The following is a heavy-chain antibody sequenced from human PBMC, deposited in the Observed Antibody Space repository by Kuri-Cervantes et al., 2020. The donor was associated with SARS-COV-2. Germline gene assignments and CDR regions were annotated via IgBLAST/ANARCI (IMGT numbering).Heavy chain of an antibody. V-gene: IGHV1-8*01. CDR3: ARGDFTAGFY. J-gene: IGHJ4*02. D-gene: IGHD2-15*01. CDR1: ETTFPNYD. Sequence: TCKAPETTFPNYDINWVRQATGQGLEWMGMVKTNSGNTLYAQIFQGRVTMTRDTSTSTVYMELRSLRSDDTAVYYCARGDFTAGFYWGQGTQVTVSS. CDR2: VKTNSGNT.